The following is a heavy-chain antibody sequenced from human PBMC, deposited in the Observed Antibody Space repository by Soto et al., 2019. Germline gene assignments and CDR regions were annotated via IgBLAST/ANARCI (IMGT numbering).Heavy chain of an antibody. D-gene: IGHD5-12*01. Sequence: EVQLVESGGGLVKPGGSLRLSCAASGFTFSSYSMNWVRQAPGKGLEWVSSISSSSSYIYYADSVKGRFTISRDNAMNSLYLQMNSLRAEDTAVYYCARDPSGDIVATTIDYWGQGTLVTVSS. V-gene: IGHV3-21*01. J-gene: IGHJ4*02. CDR3: ARDPSGDIVATTIDY. CDR2: ISSSSSYI. CDR1: GFTFSSYS.